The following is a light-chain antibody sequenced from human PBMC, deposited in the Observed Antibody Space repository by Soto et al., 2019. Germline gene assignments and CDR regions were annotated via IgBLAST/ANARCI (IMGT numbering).Light chain of an antibody. CDR1: NIGSKS. Sequence: ELTQPPSVSVAPGKTATITCGGNNIGSKSVHWYQEKSGQAPVLVIYNEIDRPSGIPERFAGSNSGNTATLTISRVEAGDEADYYCHVWDSDRDHPVFGGGTKLTVL. CDR3: HVWDSDRDHPV. CDR2: NEI. J-gene: IGLJ2*01. V-gene: IGLV3-21*04.